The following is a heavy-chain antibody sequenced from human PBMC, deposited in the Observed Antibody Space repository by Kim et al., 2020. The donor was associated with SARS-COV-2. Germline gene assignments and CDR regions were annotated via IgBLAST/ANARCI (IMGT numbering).Heavy chain of an antibody. CDR2: ISSSSTYI. D-gene: IGHD6-6*01. V-gene: IGHV3-21*01. Sequence: GGSLRLSCVASRFTFSSYSMNWVRQAPGKGLEWVSSISSSSTYIYYGDSVKGRFTVSRDNAKNSLYLQMSSLRADDTAVYYCATTRDFYSSSLRVGFDYWGQGTLVTVSS. J-gene: IGHJ4*02. CDR3: ATTRDFYSSSLRVGFDY. CDR1: RFTFSSYS.